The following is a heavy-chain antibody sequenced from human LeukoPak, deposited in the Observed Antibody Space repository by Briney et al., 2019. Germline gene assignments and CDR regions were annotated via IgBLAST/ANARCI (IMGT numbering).Heavy chain of an antibody. J-gene: IGHJ4*02. CDR2: IIEDGTKT. Sequence: PGGSLRLSCAASVYSLSRYWVTCVRQAPGEGLEWVANIIEDGTKTYYVDSEKGRFTVSRDNAQNTQYMQKNSPTPEDTPVYFCARGEAFCDYWGQGALVTVSS. CDR1: VYSLSRYW. CDR3: ARGEAFCDY. V-gene: IGHV3-7*05.